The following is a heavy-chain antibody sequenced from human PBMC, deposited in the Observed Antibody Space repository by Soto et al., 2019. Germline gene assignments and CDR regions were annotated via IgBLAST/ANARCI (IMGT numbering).Heavy chain of an antibody. J-gene: IGHJ4*02. Sequence: SETLSLTCSVSGDSLKNHYWAWLRHSPGKGLEWIGNIYDTGTTNYSPALKRRVSMSVYTSKNLFSLKMKSVTAADTAVYYCARYSIVPGGYVDVWGPGTVVT. CDR1: GDSLKNHY. CDR2: IYDTGTT. CDR3: ARYSIVPGGYVDV. D-gene: IGHD3-10*02. V-gene: IGHV4-59*11.